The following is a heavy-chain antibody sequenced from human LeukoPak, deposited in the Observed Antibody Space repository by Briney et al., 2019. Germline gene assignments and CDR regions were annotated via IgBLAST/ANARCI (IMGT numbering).Heavy chain of an antibody. Sequence: GASVKVSCKASGYTFTGYYMHWVRQAPGQGLEWMGGINPNSGGTNYAQMFQGWVIMTSDTSIHTAYMELSRLRSDDTAVYYCAKDNREGYCSGGSCYSDGMDVWGKGTTVTVSS. D-gene: IGHD2-15*01. CDR2: INPNSGGT. J-gene: IGHJ6*04. CDR3: AKDNREGYCSGGSCYSDGMDV. CDR1: GYTFTGYY. V-gene: IGHV1-2*04.